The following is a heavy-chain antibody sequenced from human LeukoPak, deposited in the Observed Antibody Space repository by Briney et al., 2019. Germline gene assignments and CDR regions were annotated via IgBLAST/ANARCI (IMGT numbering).Heavy chain of an antibody. D-gene: IGHD1-26*01. CDR2: ISWNSDSI. CDR1: GFTFDDYA. J-gene: IGHJ4*02. V-gene: IGHV3-9*03. Sequence: GGSLRLSCAASGFTFDDYAMHWVRQAPGKGLEWVSGISWNSDSIDYADSVKGRFTISRDNAKNSLYLQMNSLRAEDMALYYCAKGVGRRIVGPTNYFDYWGQGTLVTVSS. CDR3: AKGVGRRIVGPTNYFDY.